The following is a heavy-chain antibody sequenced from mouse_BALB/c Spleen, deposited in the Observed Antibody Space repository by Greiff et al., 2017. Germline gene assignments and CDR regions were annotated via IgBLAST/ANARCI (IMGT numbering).Heavy chain of an antibody. Sequence: QVQLKQSGPELVKPGASVKISCKASGYTFTDYYINWVKQKPGQGLEWIGWIYPGSGNTKYNEKFKGKATLTVDTSSSTAYMQLSSLTSEDTAVYFCALRRTYWYFDVWGAGTTVTVSS. D-gene: IGHD3-2*02. V-gene: IGHV1-84*02. J-gene: IGHJ1*01. CDR3: ALRRTYWYFDV. CDR1: GYTFTDYY. CDR2: IYPGSGNT.